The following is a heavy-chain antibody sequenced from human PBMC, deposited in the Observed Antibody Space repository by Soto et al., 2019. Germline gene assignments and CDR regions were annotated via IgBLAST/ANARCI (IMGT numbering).Heavy chain of an antibody. CDR2: ISYDGSNK. Sequence: WGSLRPSCAASGFTFSSYAMHWVRQAPGKGLEWVAVISYDGSNKYYADSVKGRFTISRDNSKNTLYLQMNSLRAEDTAVYYCARDTTKRPYGYFDYRGQGTLVTVSS. CDR1: GFTFSSYA. J-gene: IGHJ4*02. CDR3: ARDTTKRPYGYFDY. V-gene: IGHV3-30-3*01. D-gene: IGHD4-17*01.